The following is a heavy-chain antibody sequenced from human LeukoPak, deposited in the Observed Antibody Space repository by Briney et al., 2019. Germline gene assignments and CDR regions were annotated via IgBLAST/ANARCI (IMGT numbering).Heavy chain of an antibody. CDR3: ARDGQTVYNWNDLAY. CDR1: GLTFSSYA. D-gene: IGHD1-1*01. CDR2: ISYDGSNK. J-gene: IGHJ4*02. Sequence: GGSLRLSCAASGLTFSSYAMHWVRQAPGKGLEWVAVISYDGSNKYYADSVKGRFTISRDNSKNTLYLQMNSLRAEDTAVYYCARDGQTVYNWNDLAYWGQGTLVTVSS. V-gene: IGHV3-30-3*01.